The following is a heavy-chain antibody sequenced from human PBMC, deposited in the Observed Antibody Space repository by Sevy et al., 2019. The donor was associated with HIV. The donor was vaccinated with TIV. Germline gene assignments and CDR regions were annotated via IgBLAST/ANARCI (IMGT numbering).Heavy chain of an antibody. CDR1: VFTFNIYG. Sequence: GGSLRLSCAASVFTFNIYGMQWVRQAPGKGLEWVAFMRKDGINTYYVDSVKGRFTISRDNSKNTLYLQMNSLRTEETALYYCARGTTYYDASGPVPGDIWGQGTMVTVSS. CDR2: MRKDGINT. CDR3: ARGTTYYDASGPVPGDI. D-gene: IGHD3-16*01. V-gene: IGHV3-30*02. J-gene: IGHJ3*02.